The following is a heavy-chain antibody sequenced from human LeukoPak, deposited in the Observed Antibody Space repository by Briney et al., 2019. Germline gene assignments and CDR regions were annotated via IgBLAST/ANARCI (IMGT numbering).Heavy chain of an antibody. CDR2: IVQDGSQK. Sequence: GGPLRLSCAASGFTFSSHWMSWVRQAPGKGLEWVANIVQDGSQKYYVDSVKGRFTISRDNGKNSLYLQMNSLRAEDTAVYYCARNEKWGRDYWGQGTLVTVSS. V-gene: IGHV3-7*03. CDR3: ARNEKWGRDY. D-gene: IGHD1-26*01. J-gene: IGHJ4*02. CDR1: GFTFSSHW.